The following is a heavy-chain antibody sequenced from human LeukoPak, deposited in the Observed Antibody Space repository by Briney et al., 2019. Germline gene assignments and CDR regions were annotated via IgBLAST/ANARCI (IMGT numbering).Heavy chain of an antibody. CDR1: GFSFSNYA. CDR3: AKGCGGDCYRCDY. CDR2: ISDSGGIT. Sequence: PGGSLRLSCAASGFSFSNYAMSWVRQAPGKGLEWVSVISDSGGITYYTDSVKGRFTISRDNSKSTLYLQINSLRAEDTAVYYCAKGCGGDCYRCDYWGQGTLVTVSS. D-gene: IGHD2-21*02. V-gene: IGHV3-23*01. J-gene: IGHJ4*02.